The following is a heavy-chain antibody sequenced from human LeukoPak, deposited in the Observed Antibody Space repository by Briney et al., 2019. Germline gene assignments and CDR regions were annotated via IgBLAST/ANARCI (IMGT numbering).Heavy chain of an antibody. CDR2: IHYSGST. CDR1: GGSISSNSFY. Sequence: SETLSLTCTVSGGSISSNSFYWGWIRQPPGKGLEWIGSIHYSGSTYYNPSLKSRVTISVDTSKNQFSLKLSSVTAADTAVYYCARHLAPEAWFQAPWGQGTLVTVSS. D-gene: IGHD3-10*01. CDR3: ARHLAPEAWFQAP. V-gene: IGHV4-39*01. J-gene: IGHJ5*02.